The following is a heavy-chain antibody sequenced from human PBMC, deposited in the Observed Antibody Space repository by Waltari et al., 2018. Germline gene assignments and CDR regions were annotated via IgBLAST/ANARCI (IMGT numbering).Heavy chain of an antibody. D-gene: IGHD4-17*01. CDR1: GGTFSSYA. J-gene: IGHJ6*02. V-gene: IGHV1-69*12. CDR2: IIPIFGTA. CDR3: ARDGDYGGTFGGMDV. Sequence: QVQLVQSGAEVKKPGSSVKVSCTASGGTFSSYAVTWVRQAPGQGLEWMGGIIPIFGTANYAQRFQGRVTITADESTSTAYMELSSLRSEDTAVYYCARDGDYGGTFGGMDVWGQGTTVTVSS.